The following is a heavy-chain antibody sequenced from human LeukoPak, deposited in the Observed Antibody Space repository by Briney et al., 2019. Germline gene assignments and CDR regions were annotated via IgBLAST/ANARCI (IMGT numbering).Heavy chain of an antibody. D-gene: IGHD3-10*01. J-gene: IGHJ4*02. V-gene: IGHV4-39*07. CDR2: IYYSGST. Sequence: SETLSLTCTVSGGSISSSSYYWGWIRQPPGKGLEWIGIIYYSGSTNYNPSLKSRVSMSVDTSKNQFSLNLTSVTAADTAVYYCARGSRPLGDWGQGTLVTVSS. CDR1: GGSISSSSYY. CDR3: ARGSRPLGD.